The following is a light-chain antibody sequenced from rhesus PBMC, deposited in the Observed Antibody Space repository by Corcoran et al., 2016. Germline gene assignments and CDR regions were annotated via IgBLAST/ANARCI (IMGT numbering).Light chain of an antibody. CDR1: QGITND. V-gene: IGKV1-21*01. CDR2: EAS. CDR3: QPYSSPPPT. Sequence: DIQMTQSPSSLSASVGDRVTITCRASQGITNDYAWYQRKPGETPKPLIYEASSLQSGIPSRFSGSGSGTDFTLTISSLQSEDFATYYCQPYSSPPPTFGQGTKVDI. J-gene: IGKJ1*01.